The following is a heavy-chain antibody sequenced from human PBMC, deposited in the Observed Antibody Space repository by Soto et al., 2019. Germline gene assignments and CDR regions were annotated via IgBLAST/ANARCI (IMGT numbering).Heavy chain of an antibody. V-gene: IGHV4-31*03. J-gene: IGHJ3*02. CDR2: IYYSGST. D-gene: IGHD2-15*01. CDR1: VCSISSIFYY. Sequence: SENLCLTCTFSVCSISSIFYYLSFIRQHPGKGLELIGYIYYSGSTYYNPSLKSRVTISVDTSKNQFSLKLSSVTAADTAVYYCARDRGGGSDAIDIWGKGTMVNVSS. CDR3: ARDRGGGSDAIDI.